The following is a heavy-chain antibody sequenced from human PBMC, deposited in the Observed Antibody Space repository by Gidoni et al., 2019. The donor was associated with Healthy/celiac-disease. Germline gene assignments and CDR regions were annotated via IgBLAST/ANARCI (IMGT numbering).Heavy chain of an antibody. CDR3: ARAVVVIDYYYYYMDV. Sequence: EVQLVESGGGLVQPGGSLRLSCAASGFTFSSYSMNWVRQAPGKGLEWVSYISSSSSTIYYADSVKGRFTISRDNAKYSLYLQMNSLRDEDTAVYYCARAVVVIDYYYYYMDVWGKGTTVTVSS. D-gene: IGHD3-22*01. V-gene: IGHV3-48*02. J-gene: IGHJ6*03. CDR2: ISSSSSTI. CDR1: GFTFSSYS.